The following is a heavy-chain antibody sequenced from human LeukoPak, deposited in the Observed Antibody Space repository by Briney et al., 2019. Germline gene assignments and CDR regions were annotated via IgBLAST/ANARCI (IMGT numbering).Heavy chain of an antibody. CDR1: GFTFSSYW. V-gene: IGHV3-7*03. CDR2: IKQDGSEK. CDR3: AKSNGYGLIDI. Sequence: GGSLRLSCAASGFTFSSYWMTWVRQAPGKGLEWVANIKQDGSEKYYVDSVKGRFTISRDNAKNSLYLQMNSLRAEDTAVYYCAKSNGYGLIDIWGQGTMVTVSS. D-gene: IGHD3-10*01. J-gene: IGHJ3*02.